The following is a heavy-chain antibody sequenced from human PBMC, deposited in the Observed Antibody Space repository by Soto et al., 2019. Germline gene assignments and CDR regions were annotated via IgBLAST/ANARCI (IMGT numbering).Heavy chain of an antibody. V-gene: IGHV3-15*06. J-gene: IGHJ4*02. CDR3: SSRKDYYDSSGHDY. CDR1: GFSFSNAW. Sequence: VQLVESGGGLVKPGGSLRLSCAASGFSFSNAWMSWVRQAPGKGLEWVGHIKSKADGGTTHYIAPVRGRFTISRDDSKDTLYLQMDSLKTEDTAIYYCSSRKDYYDSSGHDYWGQGALVAVSS. CDR2: IKSKADGGTT. D-gene: IGHD3-22*01.